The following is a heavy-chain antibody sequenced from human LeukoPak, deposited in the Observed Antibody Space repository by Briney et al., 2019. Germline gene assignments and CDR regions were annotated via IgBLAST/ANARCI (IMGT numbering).Heavy chain of an antibody. CDR3: ARANSGIVGATTVDY. CDR2: INPMLGIA. Sequence: ASVKVSCKASGGTFSSYAISWVRQAPGQGLEWMGRINPMLGIANYAQKFQGRVTITADKSTSTAYMELSSLRSEDTAVYYCARANSGIVGATTVDYWGQGTLVTVSS. CDR1: GGTFSSYA. D-gene: IGHD1-26*01. J-gene: IGHJ4*02. V-gene: IGHV1-69*04.